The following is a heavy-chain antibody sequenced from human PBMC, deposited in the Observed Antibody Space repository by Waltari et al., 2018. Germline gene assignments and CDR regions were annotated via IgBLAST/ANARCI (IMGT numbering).Heavy chain of an antibody. CDR2: IHRSGST. J-gene: IGHJ4*02. Sequence: QVQLQQWGAGLLKSSETLSLTCAVYGGSFRCYSGSWIRQTPGKELGWVGEIHRSGSTDYRSSLQSRVTIVLATSKTQLSLKLTSVTAADTAVYYCARGLDNAKMGYWGQGTLVTVAS. CDR1: GGSFRCYS. CDR3: ARGLDNAKMGY. V-gene: IGHV4-34*01. D-gene: IGHD1-20*01.